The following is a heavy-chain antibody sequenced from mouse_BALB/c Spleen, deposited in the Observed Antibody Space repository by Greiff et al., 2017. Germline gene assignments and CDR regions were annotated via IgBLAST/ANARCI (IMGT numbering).Heavy chain of an antibody. V-gene: IGHV5-12-1*01. D-gene: IGHD1-1*01. Sequence: EVKLVESGGGLVKPGGSLKLSCAASGFAFSSYDMSWVRQTPEKRLEWVAYISSGGGSTYYPDTVKGRFTISRDNAKNTLYLQMSSLKSEDTAMYYCARLSYYYGSSLYYFDYWGQGTTLTVSS. CDR2: ISSGGGST. J-gene: IGHJ2*01. CDR3: ARLSYYYGSSLYYFDY. CDR1: GFAFSSYD.